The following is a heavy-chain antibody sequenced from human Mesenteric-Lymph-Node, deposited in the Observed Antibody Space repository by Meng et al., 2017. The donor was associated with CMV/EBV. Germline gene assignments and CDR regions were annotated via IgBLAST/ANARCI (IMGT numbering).Heavy chain of an antibody. CDR2: ISSSSSYI. D-gene: IGHD2-15*01. CDR3: AKGRGYCSGGSCYSDY. V-gene: IGHV3-21*04. J-gene: IGHJ4*02. Sequence: GESLKISCAASAFTFGAYSMIWVRQAPGKGLEWVSSISSSSSYIYYADSVKGRFTISRDNAKNSLYLQMNSLRAEDTAVYYCAKGRGYCSGGSCYSDYWGQGTLVTVSS. CDR1: AFTFGAYS.